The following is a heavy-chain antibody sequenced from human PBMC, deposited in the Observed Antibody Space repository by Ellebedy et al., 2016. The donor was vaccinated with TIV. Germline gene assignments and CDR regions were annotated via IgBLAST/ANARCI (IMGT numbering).Heavy chain of an antibody. Sequence: SVKVSXXASGGTFSSYAISWVRQAPGQGLEWMGGIIPIFGTANYAQKFQGRVTITADESTSTAYMELSSLRSEDTAVYYCARDKGDGHDYWGQGTLVTVSS. CDR1: GGTFSSYA. J-gene: IGHJ4*02. V-gene: IGHV1-69*13. D-gene: IGHD5-24*01. CDR2: IIPIFGTA. CDR3: ARDKGDGHDY.